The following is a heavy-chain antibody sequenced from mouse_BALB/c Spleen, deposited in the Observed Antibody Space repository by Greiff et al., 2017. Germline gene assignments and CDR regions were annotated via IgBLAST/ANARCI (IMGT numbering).Heavy chain of an antibody. CDR3: ARGGYHYAMDY. J-gene: IGHJ4*01. Sequence: VQLQESGPGLVAPSQSLSITCTVSGFSLTSYGVHWVRQPPGKGLEWLGVIWAGGSTNYNSALMSRLSISKDNSKSQVFLKMNSLQTDDTAMYYCARGGYHYAMDYWGQGTSVTVSS. CDR1: GFSLTSYG. V-gene: IGHV2-9*02. D-gene: IGHD2-2*01. CDR2: IWAGGST.